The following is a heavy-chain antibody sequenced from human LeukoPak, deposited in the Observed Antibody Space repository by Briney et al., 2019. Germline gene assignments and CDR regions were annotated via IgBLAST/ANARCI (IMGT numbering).Heavy chain of an antibody. V-gene: IGHV6-1*01. D-gene: IGHD3-10*01. J-gene: IGHJ3*02. CDR3: ARRTTMVRGVIIGDNDAFDI. Sequence: SQTLSLTCAISGDSVSSNSAAWNWIRQSPSRGLEWLRRTYYRSKWYNDYAVSVKSRITINPDTSKNQFSLQLNSVTPEDTAVYYCARRTTMVRGVIIGDNDAFDIWGQGTMVTVSS. CDR1: GDSVSSNSAA. CDR2: TYYRSKWYN.